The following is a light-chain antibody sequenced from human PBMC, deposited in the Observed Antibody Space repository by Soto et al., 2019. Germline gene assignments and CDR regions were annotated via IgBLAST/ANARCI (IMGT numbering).Light chain of an antibody. CDR3: QQYNSYWT. V-gene: IGKV1-5*01. J-gene: IGKJ1*01. CDR2: DAS. CDR1: QSISSW. Sequence: DIQMTQSPSTLSASVGDRVTITCRASQSISSWLAWYQQKPGKAPKLLIYDASSLEGGVPSRFSGRGSGTEFTLTISSLQPDDFATYYCQQYNSYWTFGQGTKVDIK.